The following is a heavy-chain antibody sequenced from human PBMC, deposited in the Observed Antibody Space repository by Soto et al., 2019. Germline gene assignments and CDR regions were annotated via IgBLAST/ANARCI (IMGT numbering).Heavy chain of an antibody. CDR1: GGSISSSNW. V-gene: IGHV4-4*02. CDR2: IYHSGST. J-gene: IGHJ6*02. Sequence: QVQLQESGPGLVKPSGTLSLTCAVSGGSISSSNWWSWVRQPPGKGLEWIGEIYHSGSTNYNPSLKSRVTISVDKSKHQLSPKPSSVTAADTAVYYCALDSSSSHGGLYYHAMDVWGQGTTVTVSS. CDR3: ALDSSSSHGGLYYHAMDV. D-gene: IGHD6-6*01.